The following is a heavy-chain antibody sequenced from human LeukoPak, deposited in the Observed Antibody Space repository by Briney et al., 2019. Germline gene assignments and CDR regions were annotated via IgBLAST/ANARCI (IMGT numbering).Heavy chain of an antibody. V-gene: IGHV3-15*01. J-gene: IGHJ3*02. CDR1: GFTFNKAW. CDR3: TTDRDSIGYYYVSSFDM. D-gene: IGHD3-22*01. CDR2: IKSKSDGGTT. Sequence: GGSLRLSCAASGFTFNKAWMNWVRQTPGKGLEWVGRIKSKSDGGTTAYAAPLKGRFTILRDDSKNTVYLQMDSLETEDTAMYYCTTDRDSIGYYYVSSFDMWGQGTMVTVSS.